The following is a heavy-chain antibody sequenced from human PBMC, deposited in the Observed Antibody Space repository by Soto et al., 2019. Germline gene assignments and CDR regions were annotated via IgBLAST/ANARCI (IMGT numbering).Heavy chain of an antibody. Sequence: EVQLLESGGTVVQPGGSLRLSCAASGFTFSSYAMTWVRQGPGEGLEWVSAITGSGGYTNYADSVKGRFTISRDNSKNTLDLQMNSLRAVDTAVYYCAKVGNYYGSDVYWYFDVWGRGTLVTVSS. D-gene: IGHD3-10*01. CDR1: GFTFSSYA. J-gene: IGHJ2*01. CDR3: AKVGNYYGSDVYWYFDV. CDR2: ITGSGGYT. V-gene: IGHV3-23*01.